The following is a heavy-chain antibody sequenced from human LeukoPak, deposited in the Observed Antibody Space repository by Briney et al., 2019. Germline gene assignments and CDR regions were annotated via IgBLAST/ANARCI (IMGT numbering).Heavy chain of an antibody. Sequence: SGGSLRLSCATSGFIFSDYGMHWVRQAPGRGLEWVAIIKFDGSDQYYADAVKGRFTISRDNSKNTLYLQMDSLRAEDTAVYYCARDVGQFDFWGRGTLVTVSS. V-gene: IGHV3-33*05. CDR1: GFIFSDYG. CDR3: ARDVGQFDF. CDR2: IKFDGSDQ. D-gene: IGHD2-15*01. J-gene: IGHJ4*02.